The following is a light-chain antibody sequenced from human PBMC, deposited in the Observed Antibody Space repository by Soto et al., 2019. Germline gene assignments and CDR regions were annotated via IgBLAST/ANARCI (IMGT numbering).Light chain of an antibody. CDR2: GNT. CDR1: GSNIGAGFD. J-gene: IGLJ2*01. V-gene: IGLV1-40*01. Sequence: QSALTQPPSVSGAPGQRVTISCTGRGSNIGAGFDVHWYQQLPGTVPKLLIHGNTNRPSGVPDRFSGSRSGTSASLAITGLQVEDEADYYCQSYDSSLGAVFGGGTKVTVL. CDR3: QSYDSSLGAV.